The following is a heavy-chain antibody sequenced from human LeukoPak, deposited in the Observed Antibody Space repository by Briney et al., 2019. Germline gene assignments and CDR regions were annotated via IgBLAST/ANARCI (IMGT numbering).Heavy chain of an antibody. CDR3: ARDWTGYYYMDV. J-gene: IGHJ6*03. CDR1: GGSISSRTYY. CDR2: IYYSGST. D-gene: IGHD3/OR15-3a*01. Sequence: SETLSLTCTVSGGSISSRTYYWAWIRQPPGQGLEWIGNIYYSGSTYYNPSLKSRVTISVDTSKNQFSLKLSSVTAADTAVYYCARDWTGYYYMDVWGKGTTVTISS. V-gene: IGHV4-39*07.